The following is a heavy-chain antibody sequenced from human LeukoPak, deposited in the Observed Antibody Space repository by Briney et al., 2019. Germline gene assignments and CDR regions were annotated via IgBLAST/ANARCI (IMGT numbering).Heavy chain of an antibody. CDR2: ISAYNGNT. CDR1: GYTFTSYG. D-gene: IGHD3-9*01. V-gene: IGHV1-18*01. CDR3: ARSLLHYDILTGYPVFDY. Sequence: ASVKVSCKASGYTFTSYGISWVRHAPGQGLEWMVWISAYNGNTNYAQKLQGRVTMTTDTSTSTAYMELRSLRSDDTAVYYCARSLLHYDILTGYPVFDYWGQGTLATVSS. J-gene: IGHJ4*02.